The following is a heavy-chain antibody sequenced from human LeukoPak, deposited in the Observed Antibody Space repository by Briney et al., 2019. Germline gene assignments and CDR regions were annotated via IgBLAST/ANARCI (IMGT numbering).Heavy chain of an antibody. D-gene: IGHD3-22*01. CDR2: INPNTGGT. V-gene: IGHV1-2*06. CDR1: GYTFTRYY. Sequence: GASGKVSCKASGYTFTRYYMLWVRQAPGHGHEWMGRINPNTGGTNYAQKFHGTVTMTRDTSISTAYMELSRLRSDDTAVYYCATQRVPYYYDSSGYSLPFDYWGQGTLVTVSS. CDR3: ATQRVPYYYDSSGYSLPFDY. J-gene: IGHJ4*02.